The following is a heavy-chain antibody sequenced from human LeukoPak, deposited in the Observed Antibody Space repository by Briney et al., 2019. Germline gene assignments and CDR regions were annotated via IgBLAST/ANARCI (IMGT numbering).Heavy chain of an antibody. J-gene: IGHJ4*02. Sequence: ASVKVSCKASGYTFPSYFMHWVRQAPGQRLEWMGIINPTGGSTTYAQKFQGRVIMTRDTSTSTVYMELSSLRSDDTAVYYCARDARYSGSYLNYWGQGTLVTVSS. CDR1: GYTFPSYF. V-gene: IGHV1-46*01. CDR2: INPTGGST. CDR3: ARDARYSGSYLNY. D-gene: IGHD1-26*01.